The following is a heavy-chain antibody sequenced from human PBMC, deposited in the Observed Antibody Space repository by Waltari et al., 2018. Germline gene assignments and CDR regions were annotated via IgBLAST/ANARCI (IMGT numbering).Heavy chain of an antibody. CDR3: ARSRSPAAISYYMAV. CDR1: GFTFSSYA. CDR2: ISINGGST. Sequence: EVQLVESGEGLVQPGGSLRLSCAASGFTFSSYAMHWVRQAPGKALEYVSAISINGGSTFYADSVKGSLTISRDNSQNSLYLQMGRLRTEDMAVYYCARSRSPAAISYYMAVWGKGTTVTVSS. D-gene: IGHD2-2*01. V-gene: IGHV3-64*02. J-gene: IGHJ6*03.